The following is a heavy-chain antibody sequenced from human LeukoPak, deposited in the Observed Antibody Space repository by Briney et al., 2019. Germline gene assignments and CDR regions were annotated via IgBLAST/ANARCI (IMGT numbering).Heavy chain of an antibody. CDR3: AGVGNGGYEGFDY. V-gene: IGHV4-30-4*01. CDR1: SGSISSGDYY. CDR2: ISSSGTT. J-gene: IGHJ4*02. Sequence: PSETLSLTCTVSSGSISSGDYYWSWIRQPPGKGLEWIGYISSSGTTYYNPSLRSRITISVDSSKSQFSLNLSSVTASDTAMYYCAGVGNGGYEGFDYWGQGTLVTVAS. D-gene: IGHD5-12*01.